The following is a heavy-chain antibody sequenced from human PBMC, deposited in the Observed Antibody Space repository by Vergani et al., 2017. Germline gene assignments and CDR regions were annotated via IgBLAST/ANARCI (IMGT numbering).Heavy chain of an antibody. J-gene: IGHJ6*03. CDR3: ARGDQSYDDFRSGLPTYFMDV. D-gene: IGHD3-3*01. CDR2: ISRSSDYT. Sequence: EVQLVESGGGLVKPGGSLRLACAASGFTFSSYSMNWVRQTPGKGLEWVASISRSSDYTYYADSVKGRFTISRDNAEISLYLQLNSLRDEDTAVYYCARGDQSYDDFRSGLPTYFMDVLGKGATVTVSS. V-gene: IGHV3-21*01. CDR1: GFTFSSYS.